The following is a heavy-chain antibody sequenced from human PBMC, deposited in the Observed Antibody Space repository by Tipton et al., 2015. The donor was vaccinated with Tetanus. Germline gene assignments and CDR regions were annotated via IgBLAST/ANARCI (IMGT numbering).Heavy chain of an antibody. CDR3: ARGPSYSGAWYHY. Sequence: TLSLTCTISGDSMSPYYWGWLRQPSGKGLEWIGYIYYKGSTNYNPSLRSRVTISIDTSSNQFSLKLTSVTPADTAIYYCARGPSYSGAWYHYWGQGAMVTVSP. J-gene: IGHJ4*02. CDR2: IYYKGST. D-gene: IGHD6-19*01. CDR1: GDSMSPYY. V-gene: IGHV4-59*01.